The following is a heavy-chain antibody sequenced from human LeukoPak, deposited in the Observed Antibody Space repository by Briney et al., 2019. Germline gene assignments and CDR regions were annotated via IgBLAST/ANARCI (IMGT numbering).Heavy chain of an antibody. Sequence: PSETLSLTCTVSGGSVSSGSYYWSWIRQPPGKGLEWIGYIYYSGSTNYNPSLKSRVTISVDTSKNQFSLKLSSVTAADTAVYYCARVIRSYYTFDYWGQGTLVTVSS. V-gene: IGHV4-61*01. CDR1: GGSVSSGSYY. CDR2: IYYSGST. J-gene: IGHJ4*02. CDR3: ARVIRSYYTFDY. D-gene: IGHD3-10*01.